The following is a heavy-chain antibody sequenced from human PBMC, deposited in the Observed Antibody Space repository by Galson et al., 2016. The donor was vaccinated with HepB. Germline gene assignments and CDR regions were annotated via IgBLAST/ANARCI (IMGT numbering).Heavy chain of an antibody. CDR1: GGSISSVNYY. Sequence: TLSLTCTVSGGSISSVNYYWTWIRQHPGKDLEWIGYIFYSGTTHYNPSLKSRVTISMDTSKNHFSLNLKSVTAADTAVYYCARTTGDCGGDCSWFDPWGQGTLVTVSS. CDR2: IFYSGTT. CDR3: ARTTGDCGGDCSWFDP. V-gene: IGHV4-31*03. J-gene: IGHJ5*01. D-gene: IGHD2-21*02.